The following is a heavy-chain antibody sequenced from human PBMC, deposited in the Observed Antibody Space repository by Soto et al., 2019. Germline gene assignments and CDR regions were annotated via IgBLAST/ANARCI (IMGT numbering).Heavy chain of an antibody. CDR3: ARPAVAGRFGY. J-gene: IGHJ4*02. CDR2: IIPILGIA. D-gene: IGHD6-19*01. V-gene: IGHV1-69*02. CDR1: GGTFSIYT. Sequence: SVKVSCKDSGGTFSIYTISWVRQAPGQGLEWMGRIIPILGIANYAQKFQGRVTITADKSTSTAYMELSSLRSEDMVVYYCARPAVAGRFGYWGQGTLVTVSS.